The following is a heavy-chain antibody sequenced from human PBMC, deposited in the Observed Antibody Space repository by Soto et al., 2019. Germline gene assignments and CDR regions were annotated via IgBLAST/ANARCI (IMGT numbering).Heavy chain of an antibody. V-gene: IGHV3-30*18. CDR3: AKEGPHDYGDDSENDFDF. J-gene: IGHJ4*02. CDR1: GFTFRNSG. CDR2: ISYDGSNK. D-gene: IGHD4-17*01. Sequence: QVQLVESGGGVVQPERSLRLSCAASGFTFRNSGMHWVRQAPGKGLEWVSFISYDGSNKLYVDSVKGRFTISRDNSKNTPYLQMNSLRTEDTAVYYCAKEGPHDYGDDSENDFDFWGQGALVTVSS.